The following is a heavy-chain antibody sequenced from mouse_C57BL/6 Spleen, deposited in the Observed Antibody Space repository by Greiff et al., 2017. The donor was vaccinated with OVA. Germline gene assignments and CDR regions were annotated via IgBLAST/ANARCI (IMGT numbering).Heavy chain of an antibody. CDR1: GYTFTTYP. Sequence: VQLKESGAELVKPGASVKMSCTASGYTFTTYPIEWMKQNHGKSLEWIGNFHPNNDDTTYNEKFKGQATLTVDKSSSTVYLELSRITSDDYDVDYDARERDDGYYTWVADWGQGTLVTVAA. CDR2: FHPNNDDT. D-gene: IGHD2-3*01. V-gene: IGHV1-47*01. CDR3: ARERDDGYYTWVAD. J-gene: IGHJ3*01.